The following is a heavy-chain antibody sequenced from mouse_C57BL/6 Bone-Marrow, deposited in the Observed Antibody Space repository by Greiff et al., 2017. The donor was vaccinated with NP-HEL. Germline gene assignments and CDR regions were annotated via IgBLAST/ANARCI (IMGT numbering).Heavy chain of an antibody. CDR2: IWRGGST. V-gene: IGHV2-5*01. CDR1: GFSLTSYG. CDR3: AKNDCWYAMDY. Sequence: VKLMESGPGLVQPSQSLSITCTVSGFSLTSYGVHWVRQSPGKGLEWLGVIWRGGSTDYNAAFMSRLSITKDNSKSQVFFKMNSLQADDTAIYYGAKNDCWYAMDYWGQGTSVTVSS. J-gene: IGHJ4*01.